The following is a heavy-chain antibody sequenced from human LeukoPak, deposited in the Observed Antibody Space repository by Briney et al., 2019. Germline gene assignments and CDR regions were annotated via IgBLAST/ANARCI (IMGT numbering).Heavy chain of an antibody. J-gene: IGHJ4*02. Sequence: GGSLRLSCAASGFTLSRYSLNWVRQAPGKGLEWVSAISGSGGSTYYADSVKGRFTISRDNSKNTLYLQMNSLRAEDTAVYYCAKDQYYYGSGSLPFDYWGQGTLVTVSS. CDR3: AKDQYYYGSGSLPFDY. V-gene: IGHV3-23*01. D-gene: IGHD3-10*01. CDR2: ISGSGGST. CDR1: GFTLSRYS.